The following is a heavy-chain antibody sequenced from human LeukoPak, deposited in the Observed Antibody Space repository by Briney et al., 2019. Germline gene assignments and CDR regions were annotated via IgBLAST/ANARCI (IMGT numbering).Heavy chain of an antibody. J-gene: IGHJ4*02. Sequence: GGSLRLSCAASGFTFSSYAMSWVRQAPGKGLEWVSYISSSGSTIYYADSVKGRFTISRDNAKNSLYLQMNSLRAEDTAVYYCARERYAKGYFDYWGQGTLVTASS. V-gene: IGHV3-48*04. CDR1: GFTFSSYA. CDR2: ISSSGSTI. CDR3: ARERYAKGYFDY. D-gene: IGHD2-2*01.